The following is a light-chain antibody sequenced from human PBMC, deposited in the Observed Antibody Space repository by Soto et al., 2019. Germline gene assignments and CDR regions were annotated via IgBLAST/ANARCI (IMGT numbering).Light chain of an antibody. CDR3: QQYNNWPPSII. CDR1: ESVSDD. CDR2: RAS. J-gene: IGKJ5*01. Sequence: IVLTQSPANLSVSPGERATLSCRASESVSDDLAWYQQKPGRAPRLLIYRASTRAAGVSARISGSGSGTEFTLSISSLQPEDSAVYYCQQYNNWPPSIIFGPGTRLEIK. V-gene: IGKV3-15*01.